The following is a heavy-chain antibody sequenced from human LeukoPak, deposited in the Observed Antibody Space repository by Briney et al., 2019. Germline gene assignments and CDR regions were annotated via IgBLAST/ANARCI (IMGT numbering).Heavy chain of an antibody. V-gene: IGHV4-59*01. J-gene: IGHJ4*02. CDR3: ARSSYRTFDY. Sequence: SETLSLTCTVSGGSISSYYWSWTRQPPGKGLEWIGYIYYSGSTNYNPSLKSRVTISVDTSKNQFSLKLSSVPAADTAVYYCARSSYRTFDYWGQGTLVTVSS. CDR2: IYYSGST. CDR1: GGSISSYY. D-gene: IGHD1-26*01.